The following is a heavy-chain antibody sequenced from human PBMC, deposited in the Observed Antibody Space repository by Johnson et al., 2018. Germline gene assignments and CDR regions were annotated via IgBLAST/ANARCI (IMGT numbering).Heavy chain of an antibody. CDR3: ARAILWGAGSYYGMDV. D-gene: IGHD3-16*01. CDR2: IWYDGSNK. Sequence: QVQLGQSGGGVVQPGRSLRLSCAASGFTFSSYGMHWVRQAPGKGLEWVAIIWYDGSNKYYADSVKGRFTISRDNSKNTLYLQMNSLRAEDTAVYYCARAILWGAGSYYGMDVWGQGTPVTVSS. V-gene: IGHV3-33*01. CDR1: GFTFSSYG. J-gene: IGHJ6*02.